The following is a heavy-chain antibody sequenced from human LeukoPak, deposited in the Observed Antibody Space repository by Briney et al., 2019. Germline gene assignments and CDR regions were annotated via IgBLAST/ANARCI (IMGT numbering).Heavy chain of an antibody. CDR1: GFTFSSYS. J-gene: IGHJ3*02. V-gene: IGHV3-21*01. CDR3: ARGGRDAFDI. D-gene: IGHD6-25*01. CDR2: ISSSSIYI. Sequence: GGSLRLSCAASGFTFSSYSMNWVRQAPGKGLECVSFISSSSIYISYADSMKGRFTISRDNAKNSLYLQMNSLRAEDTAVYYCARGGRDAFDIWGQGTMVTVSS.